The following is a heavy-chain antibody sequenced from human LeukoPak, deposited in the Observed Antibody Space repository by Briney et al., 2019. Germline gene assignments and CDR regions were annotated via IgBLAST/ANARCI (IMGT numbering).Heavy chain of an antibody. Sequence: GRSLRLSCAASGFTFDDYAMHWVRQAPGKGLEWVSGISWNSGSIGYADSVKGRFTISRDNAKNSLYLQMNSLRAEDTALYYCAKATVGATSYYYGMDVGGQGTRVTVSS. CDR1: GFTFDDYA. J-gene: IGHJ6*02. CDR2: ISWNSGSI. CDR3: AKATVGATSYYYGMDV. V-gene: IGHV3-9*01. D-gene: IGHD1-26*01.